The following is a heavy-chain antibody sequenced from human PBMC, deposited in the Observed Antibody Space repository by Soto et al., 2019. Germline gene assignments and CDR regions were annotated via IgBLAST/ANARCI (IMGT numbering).Heavy chain of an antibody. Sequence: QITLKESGPTLVKPTQTLTLTCTFSGFSLNTSGVGVGWFHQPPGKALEWLALIYWDDDKRYSPSLKSRLTITKDTSKNQVVLTMTNMDPVDTATYDCAHRPSYCSGGSCYSGFDYWGQGTLVTVSS. CDR1: GFSLNTSGVG. CDR3: AHRPSYCSGGSCYSGFDY. V-gene: IGHV2-5*02. J-gene: IGHJ4*02. CDR2: IYWDDDK. D-gene: IGHD2-15*01.